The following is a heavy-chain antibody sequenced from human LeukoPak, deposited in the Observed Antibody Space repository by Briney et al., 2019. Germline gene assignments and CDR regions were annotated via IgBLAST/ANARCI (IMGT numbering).Heavy chain of an antibody. CDR3: ARDRYDAFDI. CDR1: GGSISSGSYY. Sequence: ASETLSLTCTVSGGSISSGSYYWSWIRQPAGKGLEWIGRIYTSGSTNYNPSLKSQVTMSVDTSKNQFSLKLSSVTAADTAVYYCARDRYDAFDIWGQGTMVTVSS. CDR2: IYTSGST. D-gene: IGHD3-16*02. J-gene: IGHJ3*02. V-gene: IGHV4-61*02.